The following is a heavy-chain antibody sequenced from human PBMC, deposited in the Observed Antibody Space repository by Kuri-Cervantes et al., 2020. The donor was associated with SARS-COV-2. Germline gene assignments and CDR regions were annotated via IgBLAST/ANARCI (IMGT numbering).Heavy chain of an antibody. V-gene: IGHV4-59*01. D-gene: IGHD1-26*01. CDR3: ARSGSLHMGRYYYYYMDV. CDR2: IYYSGST. J-gene: IGHJ6*03. Sequence: WESLTLSCITPMVSISSYYWSWIRQPPGKGLEWIGYIYYSGSTNYNPSLKSRVTISVDTSKNQFSLKLSSVTAADTAVYYCARSGSLHMGRYYYYYMDVWGKGTTVTVSS. CDR1: MVSISSYY.